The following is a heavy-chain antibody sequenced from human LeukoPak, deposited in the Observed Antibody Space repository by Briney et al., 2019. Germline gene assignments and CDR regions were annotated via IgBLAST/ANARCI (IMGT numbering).Heavy chain of an antibody. Sequence: ASVKVSCKASGYTFTGYYMHWVRQAPGQGLEWMGWINPNSGGTNYAQKFQGRVTMTRDTSISTAYMELSRLRSDDTAVYYCARDPSITIFGVVIIGWFDPWGQGTLVTVSS. CDR2: INPNSGGT. CDR1: GYTFTGYY. D-gene: IGHD3-3*01. V-gene: IGHV1-2*02. J-gene: IGHJ5*02. CDR3: ARDPSITIFGVVIIGWFDP.